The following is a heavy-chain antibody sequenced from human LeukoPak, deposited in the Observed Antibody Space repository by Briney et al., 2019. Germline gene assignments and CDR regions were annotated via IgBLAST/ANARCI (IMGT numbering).Heavy chain of an antibody. CDR2: ITGSGDTT. CDR3: VKDYSTIAAAANPLFDY. Sequence: GSLRLSCAASGFTFSSYAVTWVRPAPGKGLEWVSVITGSGDTTFYADSVKGRFTISRDNSKNTLYLQMHSLRAEDTAVYYCVKDYSTIAAAANPLFDYWGQGALVTVSS. J-gene: IGHJ4*02. CDR1: GFTFSSYA. D-gene: IGHD6-13*01. V-gene: IGHV3-23*01.